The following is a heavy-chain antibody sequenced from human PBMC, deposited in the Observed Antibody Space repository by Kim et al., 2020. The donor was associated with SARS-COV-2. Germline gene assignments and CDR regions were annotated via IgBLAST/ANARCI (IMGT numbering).Heavy chain of an antibody. D-gene: IGHD5-18*01. CDR2: IYYSGST. J-gene: IGHJ6*02. V-gene: IGHV4-39*01. CDR3: ARQVDTAMVKYYYYYGMDV. CDR1: GGSISSSSYY. Sequence: SETLSLTCTVSGGSISSSSYYWGWIRQPPGKGLEWIGSIYYSGSTYYNPSLKSGVTISVDTSKNQFSLKLSSVTAADTAVYYCARQVDTAMVKYYYYYGMDVWGQGTTVTVSS.